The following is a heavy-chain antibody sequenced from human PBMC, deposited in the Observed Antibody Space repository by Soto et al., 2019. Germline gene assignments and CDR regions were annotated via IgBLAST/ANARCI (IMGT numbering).Heavy chain of an antibody. Sequence: ESGGGVVQPGRSLRLSCAASGFTFSSYAMHWVRQAPGKGLEWVAVISYDGSNKYYADSVKGRFTISRDNSKNTLYLQMNSLRAEDTAVYYCARDPGYCSSTSCLYYFDYWGQGTLVTVSS. V-gene: IGHV3-30-3*01. J-gene: IGHJ4*02. CDR1: GFTFSSYA. CDR3: ARDPGYCSSTSCLYYFDY. D-gene: IGHD2-2*01. CDR2: ISYDGSNK.